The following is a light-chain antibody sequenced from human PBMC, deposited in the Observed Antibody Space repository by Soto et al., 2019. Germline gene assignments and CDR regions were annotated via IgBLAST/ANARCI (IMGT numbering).Light chain of an antibody. J-gene: IGKJ1*01. CDR1: QSIISY. Sequence: NRICQSPSSLSYSVGDRITLTFRASQSIISYLNWYQQKPGKAPKLLIYAASSLESGVPSRFSGSGSGTEFSLNISSLQPDDFATYYCQQYISYWPFGQVANVDI. V-gene: IGKV1-5*01. CDR3: QQYISYWP. CDR2: AAS.